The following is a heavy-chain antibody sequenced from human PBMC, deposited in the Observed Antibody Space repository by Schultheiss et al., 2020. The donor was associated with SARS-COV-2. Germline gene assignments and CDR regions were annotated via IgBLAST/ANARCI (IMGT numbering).Heavy chain of an antibody. CDR3: AKDKSTVTTFSY. CDR2: ISGSGGST. Sequence: GGSLRLSCAASGFTFNEYAMHWVRQAPGKGLEWVSAISGSGGSTYYADSVKGRFTISRDNSKNTLYLQMNSLRAEDTAVYYCAKDKSTVTTFSYWGQGTLVTVSS. D-gene: IGHD4-11*01. V-gene: IGHV3-23*01. J-gene: IGHJ4*02. CDR1: GFTFNEYA.